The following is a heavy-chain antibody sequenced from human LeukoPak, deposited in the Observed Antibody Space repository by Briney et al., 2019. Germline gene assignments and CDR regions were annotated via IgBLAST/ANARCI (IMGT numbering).Heavy chain of an antibody. Sequence: ASVKVSCKASGYTFTGYYMHWVRQAPGQGLEWMGWINPNSGGTNYAQKFQGRVTMTRDTSISTAYMELSGLRSDDTAVYYCARDVTMVRGRHFDYWGQGTLVTVSS. CDR1: GYTFTGYY. V-gene: IGHV1-2*02. J-gene: IGHJ4*02. CDR3: ARDVTMVRGRHFDY. D-gene: IGHD3-10*01. CDR2: INPNSGGT.